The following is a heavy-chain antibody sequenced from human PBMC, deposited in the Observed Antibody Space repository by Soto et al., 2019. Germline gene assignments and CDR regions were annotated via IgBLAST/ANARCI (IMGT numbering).Heavy chain of an antibody. CDR3: ARDLGAYSSSLDY. D-gene: IGHD6-6*01. Sequence: QVQLVESGGGVVQPGRSLRLSCAASGLTFSSYAMHWVRQAPGKGLEWVAVISYDGSNKYYADSVKGRFTISRDNSKNTLYLQMNSLRAEDTAVYYCARDLGAYSSSLDYWGQGTLVTVSS. V-gene: IGHV3-30-3*01. CDR1: GLTFSSYA. J-gene: IGHJ4*02. CDR2: ISYDGSNK.